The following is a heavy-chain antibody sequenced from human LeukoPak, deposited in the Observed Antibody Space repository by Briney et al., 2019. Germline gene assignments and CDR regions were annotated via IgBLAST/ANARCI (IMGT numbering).Heavy chain of an antibody. D-gene: IGHD3-3*01. J-gene: IGHJ4*02. CDR1: GGSISSNNYF. Sequence: SETLSLTCTVSGGSISSNNYFWGWIRQPPGKGLEWIGSIYDSGSTYYNPSLKSRVTISVDTSKNQFSLKLNSVTAADTAMYYCQSRFLEWLLDYWGQETLVTVFS. CDR3: QSRFLEWLLDY. V-gene: IGHV4-39*01. CDR2: IYDSGST.